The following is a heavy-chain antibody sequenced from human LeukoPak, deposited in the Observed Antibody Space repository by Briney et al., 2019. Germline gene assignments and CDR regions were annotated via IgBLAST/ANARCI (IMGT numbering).Heavy chain of an antibody. J-gene: IGHJ5*02. D-gene: IGHD6-13*01. Sequence: SETLSLTCTVSGGSISSYYWSWIRQPPGKGLEWIGYIYYSGCTNYNPSLKSRVTISVDTSKNQFSLKLSSVTAADTAVYYCARDRHSSSARFDPWGQGTLVTVSS. CDR2: IYYSGCT. CDR1: GGSISSYY. CDR3: ARDRHSSSARFDP. V-gene: IGHV4-59*01.